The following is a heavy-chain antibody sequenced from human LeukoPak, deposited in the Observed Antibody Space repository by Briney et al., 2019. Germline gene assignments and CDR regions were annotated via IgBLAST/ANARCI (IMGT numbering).Heavy chain of an antibody. CDR3: ARRNGDPLSSTSCLLYYYYMDV. CDR1: GFTFSSYG. CDR2: ISYDGSNK. Sequence: GGSLRLSCAASGFTFSSYGMHWVRQAPGKGLEWVAVISYDGSNKYYADSVKGRFTISRDNSKNTLYLQMNSLRAEDTAVYYCARRNGDPLSSTSCLLYYYYMDVWGKGTTVTVSS. J-gene: IGHJ6*03. D-gene: IGHD2-2*01. V-gene: IGHV3-30*03.